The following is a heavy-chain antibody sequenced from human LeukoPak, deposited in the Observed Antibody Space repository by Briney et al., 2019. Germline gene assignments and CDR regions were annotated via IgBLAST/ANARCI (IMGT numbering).Heavy chain of an antibody. CDR3: ARASSGTYYTFDY. Sequence: SETLSLTCTVSGGSISSYYWSWIRQPAGKGREWIGRIYSSGSNNYNPSLKSRVTMSVDTSKNQFSLRLSSVTAADPAVYYCARASSGTYYTFDYWGQGTLVTVSS. CDR1: GGSISSYY. D-gene: IGHD3-10*01. CDR2: IYSSGSN. V-gene: IGHV4-4*07. J-gene: IGHJ4*02.